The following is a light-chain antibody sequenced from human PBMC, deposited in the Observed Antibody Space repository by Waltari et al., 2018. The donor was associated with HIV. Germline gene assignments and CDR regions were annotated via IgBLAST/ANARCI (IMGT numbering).Light chain of an antibody. Sequence: QSALTQAASVSGSPGQSITISCTGTSSDIGGYNYVSWYQQYPGKAPRLIIYDVSARPSGVSNRFSGSKSGNTASLTISGLQIEDEADYFCISYASSTYFFGTGTTVTVL. V-gene: IGLV2-14*03. J-gene: IGLJ1*01. CDR2: DVS. CDR3: ISYASSTYF. CDR1: SSDIGGYNY.